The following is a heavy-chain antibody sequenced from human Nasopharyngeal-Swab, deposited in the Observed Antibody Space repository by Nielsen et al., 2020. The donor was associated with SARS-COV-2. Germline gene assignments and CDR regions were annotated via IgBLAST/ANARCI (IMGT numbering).Heavy chain of an antibody. CDR1: GGSISSYY. J-gene: IGHJ3*02. CDR2: IYPSGST. V-gene: IGHV4-4*07. Sequence: SDTLSPTCTASGGSISSYYWSWIRQPAGKGLTWIVLIYPSGSTTYNPSLKSRVPMSVDTSKNHFSLKLSSVTTAQTAVYYCARGPEYYDFWSGYPGNAFDIWGQGTMVTVSS. CDR3: ARGPEYYDFWSGYPGNAFDI. D-gene: IGHD3-3*01.